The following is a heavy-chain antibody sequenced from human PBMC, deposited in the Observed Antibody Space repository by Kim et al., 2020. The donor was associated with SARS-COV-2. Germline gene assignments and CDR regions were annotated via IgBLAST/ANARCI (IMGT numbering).Heavy chain of an antibody. CDR3: AKGYRCFDP. Sequence: GGSLRLSCAASGFTFSSYAMTWVRQAPGKGLEWVSTLSGSGGNTYYADSVKGRFSISRDNSENTLYLQMDSLRAEDTAVYYCAKGYRCFDPWGQGTLVTVSS. CDR2: LSGSGGNT. J-gene: IGHJ5*02. CDR1: GFTFSSYA. D-gene: IGHD5-12*01. V-gene: IGHV3-23*01.